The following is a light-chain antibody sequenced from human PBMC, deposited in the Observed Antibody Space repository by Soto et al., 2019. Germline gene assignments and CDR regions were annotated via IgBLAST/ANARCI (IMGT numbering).Light chain of an antibody. CDR1: SSNIGSNT. CDR2: SNN. J-gene: IGLJ2*01. Sequence: QSVLTQPPSASGTPGQRVTISCSGSSSNIGSNTVNWYQQLPGTAPKLLIYSNNQRPSGVPDRFPGSKSGTSASLAISGLQSEDEADYYCAAWDDSLNGLVVFGGGTQLTVL. V-gene: IGLV1-44*01. CDR3: AAWDDSLNGLVV.